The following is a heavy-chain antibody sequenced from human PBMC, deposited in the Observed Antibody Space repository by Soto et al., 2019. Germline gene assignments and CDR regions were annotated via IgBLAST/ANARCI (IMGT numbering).Heavy chain of an antibody. D-gene: IGHD7-27*01. CDR3: ARHKWGSYYYYGMDV. CDR2: IYPGDSDT. V-gene: IGHV5-51*01. CDR1: GYSFTSYW. J-gene: IGHJ6*02. Sequence: PGESLKISCKGSGYSFTSYWIGWVRQMPGKGLEWMGIIYPGDSDTRYSPSFQGQVTISADKSISTAYLQWNSLKASDTAMYYCARHKWGSYYYYGMDVWGQGTTVTASS.